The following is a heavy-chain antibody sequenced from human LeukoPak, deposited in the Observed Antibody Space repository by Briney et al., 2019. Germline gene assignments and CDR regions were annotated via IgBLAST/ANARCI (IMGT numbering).Heavy chain of an antibody. V-gene: IGHV5-10-1*01. CDR1: GYSFTSYW. J-gene: IGHJ5*02. CDR3: ARQPPAVAGSSWWFDP. D-gene: IGHD6-19*01. CDR2: INPSDSCT. Sequence: GESLEISCKGSGYSFTSYWISWVRQMPGKGLEWMGRINPSDSCTNYSPSFQGHVTISADKSISTAYLQWSSLKASDTAMYYCARQPPAVAGSSWWFDPWGQGTLVTVSS.